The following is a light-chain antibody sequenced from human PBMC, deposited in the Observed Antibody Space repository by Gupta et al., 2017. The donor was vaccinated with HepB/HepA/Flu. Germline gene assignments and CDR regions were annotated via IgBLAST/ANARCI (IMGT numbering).Light chain of an antibody. V-gene: IGKV1-39*01. J-gene: IGKJ4*01. CDR2: AAS. CDR3: QQSDSTPFT. Sequence: DFQMTQSPSSLSASVGDRVTITCRASQSISSYLNWYQQKPGKAPQLLIFAASSVQSGVPSRFSGSGSGTDFTLTISSLQPEDFATYYCQQSDSTPFTFGRGTKVEIK. CDR1: QSISSY.